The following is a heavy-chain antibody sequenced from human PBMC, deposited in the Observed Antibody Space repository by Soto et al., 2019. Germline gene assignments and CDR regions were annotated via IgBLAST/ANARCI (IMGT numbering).Heavy chain of an antibody. CDR3: TRHWLATREFDY. Sequence: GGSLRLSCAASGFTFSSYSMNWVRQAPGKGLEWVSSISSSSGHIYYADSLKGRFTISRDNARNSLYLQMNSLRAEDTAVYYCTRHWLATREFDYWGQGTLVTVSS. J-gene: IGHJ4*02. D-gene: IGHD1-26*01. V-gene: IGHV3-21*01. CDR2: ISSSSGHI. CDR1: GFTFSSYS.